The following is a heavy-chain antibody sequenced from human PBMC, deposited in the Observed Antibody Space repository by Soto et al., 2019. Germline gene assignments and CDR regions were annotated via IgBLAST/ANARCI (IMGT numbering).Heavy chain of an antibody. V-gene: IGHV3-33*01. Sequence: VQLVESGGGVVQPGRSLRLSCAASGFTFSGYAMHWVRQAPGKGLEWVAIIYYDGNNKNHADSVKRRFTISRDNSKNTLYLQMNSLRDDDTAVYYCARRTGSGSSGVYVMDVWGQGTTVTVSS. CDR1: GFTFSGYA. CDR2: IYYDGNNK. D-gene: IGHD3-22*01. CDR3: ARRTGSGSSGVYVMDV. J-gene: IGHJ6*02.